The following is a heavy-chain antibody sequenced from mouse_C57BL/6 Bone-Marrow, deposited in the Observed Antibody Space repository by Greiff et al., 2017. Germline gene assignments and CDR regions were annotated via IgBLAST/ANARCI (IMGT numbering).Heavy chain of an antibody. V-gene: IGHV2-9-1*01. Sequence: VMLVESGPGLVAPSQSLSITCTVSGFSLTSYAISWVRQPPGKGLEWLGVIWTGGGTNYNSALKYRLSISKDNSKSQVFLKMNSLQTDDTARYYCARTHYYGSSGFAYWGQGTLVTVPA. CDR2: IWTGGGT. CDR1: GFSLTSYA. CDR3: ARTHYYGSSGFAY. J-gene: IGHJ3*01. D-gene: IGHD1-1*01.